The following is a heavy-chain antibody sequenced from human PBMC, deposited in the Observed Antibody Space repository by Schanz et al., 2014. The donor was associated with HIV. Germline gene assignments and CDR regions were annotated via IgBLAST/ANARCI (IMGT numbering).Heavy chain of an antibody. V-gene: IGHV3-30-3*02. CDR1: GFTFSSFA. J-gene: IGHJ6*02. D-gene: IGHD3-3*01. CDR3: AKDQGYDFWSGYYNYFGMDV. Sequence: QVQLVESGGGVVQPGRSLRLSCAASGFTFSSFAMHWVRQAPGKGLEWVTLISYEGSKRYYADSVKGRFTISRDNSKNTLYLQMNSLRAEDTAVYYCAKDQGYDFWSGYYNYFGMDVWGQGTTVTVSS. CDR2: ISYEGSKR.